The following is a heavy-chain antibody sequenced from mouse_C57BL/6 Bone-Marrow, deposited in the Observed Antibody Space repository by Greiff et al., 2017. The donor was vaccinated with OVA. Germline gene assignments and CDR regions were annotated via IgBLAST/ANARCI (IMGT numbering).Heavy chain of an antibody. J-gene: IGHJ1*03. CDR3: AGALNDYDECCDFDV. V-gene: IGHV12-3*01. D-gene: IGHD2-4*01. Sequence: QVQLKQSGPGLVKPSQSLFLTCSITGFPITSGYYWIWIRQSPGKPLEWMGYITHSGETFYNPSLPSPISITRETSKNQFFLRVNSVTTEDTAMYDCAGALNDYDECCDFDVWGTGTTVTVSS. CDR1: GFPITSGYY. CDR2: ITHSGET.